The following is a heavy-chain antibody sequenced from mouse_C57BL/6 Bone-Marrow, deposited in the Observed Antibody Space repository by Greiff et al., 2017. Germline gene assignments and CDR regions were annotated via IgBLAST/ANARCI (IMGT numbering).Heavy chain of an antibody. J-gene: IGHJ2*01. Sequence: VQLQQPGAELVMPGASVKLSCKASGYTFTSYWMHWVKQRPGQGLEWIGEIDPSDSYTNYNQKFKGKSTLAVAKSSSTAYMQLSSLTSEDVAVYYCARGTVVATVDYWGQGTTLTVSS. V-gene: IGHV1-69*01. CDR1: GYTFTSYW. CDR2: IDPSDSYT. CDR3: ARGTVVATVDY. D-gene: IGHD1-1*01.